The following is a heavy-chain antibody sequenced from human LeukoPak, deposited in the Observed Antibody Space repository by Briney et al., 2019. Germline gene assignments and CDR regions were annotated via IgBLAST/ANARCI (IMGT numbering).Heavy chain of an antibody. V-gene: IGHV4-59*12. CDR2: IYYSENT. Sequence: PSETLSLTCTVSGGSIRSSYWSWIRQPPGKGLEWIGYIYYSENTNYNPSLKSRVTISVDTSKNQFSLKLSSVTAADTAVYYCARVRAGYMAYWGQGTLVTVSS. CDR1: GGSIRSSY. J-gene: IGHJ4*02. D-gene: IGHD6-13*01. CDR3: ARVRAGYMAY.